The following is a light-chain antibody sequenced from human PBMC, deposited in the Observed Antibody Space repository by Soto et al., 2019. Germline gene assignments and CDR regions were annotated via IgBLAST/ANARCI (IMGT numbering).Light chain of an antibody. CDR1: QSIRHY. Sequence: DIQMTQSPPTLSASVGDRVTITCRASQSIRHYLAWYQQMPGKAPKLLIYGASTLQSGVLSRFSGSGSGTEFTLTISSLQPDDFGTYFCQHHNSYSQTFGQGTKV. CDR2: GAS. J-gene: IGKJ1*01. V-gene: IGKV1-5*01. CDR3: QHHNSYSQT.